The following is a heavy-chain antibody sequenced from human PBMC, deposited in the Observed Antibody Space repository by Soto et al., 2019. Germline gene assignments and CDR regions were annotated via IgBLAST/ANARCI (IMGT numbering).Heavy chain of an antibody. CDR3: ARTPSSSCDY. CDR2: ISYTGSHI. CDR1: ELTCSNYG. V-gene: IGHV3-30*03. Sequence: GGSLRLSCAASELTCSNYGFHWVRQAPGRGLEWVAVISYTGSHIFYTDSVKGRFTISRDNAKNSLYLQMNSLRAEDTAVYYCARTPSSSCDYWGQGTLVTVSS. J-gene: IGHJ4*02. D-gene: IGHD6-13*01.